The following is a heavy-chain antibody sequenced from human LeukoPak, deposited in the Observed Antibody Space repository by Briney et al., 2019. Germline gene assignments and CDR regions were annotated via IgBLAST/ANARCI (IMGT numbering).Heavy chain of an antibody. J-gene: IGHJ4*02. CDR1: GYSISSGYY. V-gene: IGHV4-38-2*02. D-gene: IGHD1-20*01. Sequence: PSETLSLTCTVSGYSISSGYYWGWIRQPPGKGLEWIGSIYHSGSTYYNPSLKSRVTISVDTSKNQFSLKLSSVTAADTAVYYCARFTYITGTTSWGQGTLVTVSS. CDR2: IYHSGST. CDR3: ARFTYITGTTS.